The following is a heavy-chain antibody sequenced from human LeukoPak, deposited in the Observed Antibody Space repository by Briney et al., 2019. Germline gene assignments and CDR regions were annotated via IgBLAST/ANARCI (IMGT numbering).Heavy chain of an antibody. D-gene: IGHD2-2*01. Sequence: ASVKVSCKASGYTFTNYAMNWVRQAPGQGLEWMGWINTNTGNPTYAQDFTGRFVFSLDTSVSTAYLQISSLKADDTAVYYWARDPMGYCSSTSCYPSAFDIWGQGTMVTVSS. CDR3: ARDPMGYCSSTSCYPSAFDI. CDR2: INTNTGNP. J-gene: IGHJ3*02. V-gene: IGHV7-4-1*02. CDR1: GYTFTNYA.